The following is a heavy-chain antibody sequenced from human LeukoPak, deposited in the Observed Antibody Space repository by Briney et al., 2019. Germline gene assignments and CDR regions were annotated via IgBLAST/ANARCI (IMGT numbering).Heavy chain of an antibody. Sequence: ASVKVSCKASGYTFTGYYMHWVRQAPGQGLEWMGWINPNSGSTNYAQKFQGRVTMTRDTSISTAYMELSRLRSDDTAVYYCARDWEDTAMVSYWYFDLWAVAPWSLSPQ. CDR3: ARDWEDTAMVSYWYFDL. CDR2: INPNSGST. D-gene: IGHD5-18*01. J-gene: IGHJ2*01. CDR1: GYTFTGYY. V-gene: IGHV1-2*02.